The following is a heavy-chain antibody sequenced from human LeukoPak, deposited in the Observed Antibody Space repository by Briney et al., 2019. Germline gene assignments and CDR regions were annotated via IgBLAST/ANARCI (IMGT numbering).Heavy chain of an antibody. Sequence: ASVKVSCKASGYTFTSYGISWVRQAPGQGLEWMGWISAYNGNTNYAQKLQGRVTMTTDTSTSTAYMELRSLRSDDTAVYYCARDPPRIVVVVAATNYYGMDVWGQGTTVTVSS. CDR1: GYTFTSYG. D-gene: IGHD2-15*01. CDR3: ARDPPRIVVVVAATNYYGMDV. V-gene: IGHV1-18*01. J-gene: IGHJ6*02. CDR2: ISAYNGNT.